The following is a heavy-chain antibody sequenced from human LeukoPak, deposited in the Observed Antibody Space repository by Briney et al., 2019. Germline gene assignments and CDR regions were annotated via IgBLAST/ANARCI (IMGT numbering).Heavy chain of an antibody. J-gene: IGHJ4*02. Sequence: GGSLRLSCAASGFTFSSYGMHWVRQAPAKGLDWVAVISYDGSNKYYADSVKGRFTISRDNSKNTLYLQMNSLRAEDTAVYYCAKLGWLQLLSLAIDYWGRGTLVTVSS. CDR2: ISYDGSNK. D-gene: IGHD5-24*01. CDR1: GFTFSSYG. V-gene: IGHV3-30*18. CDR3: AKLGWLQLLSLAIDY.